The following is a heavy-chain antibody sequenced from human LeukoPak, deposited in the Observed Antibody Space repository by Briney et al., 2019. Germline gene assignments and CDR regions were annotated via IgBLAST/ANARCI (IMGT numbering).Heavy chain of an antibody. CDR3: AKNQGQWLVPVDY. Sequence: GGSLRLSCAASGFTFSNYAMSWVRQAPGKGLEWVSSMSGIGGSTYYADSVKGRFTISRDNSKNTLYLQMNNLRAEDTALYYCAKNQGQWLVPVDYWGQGTLVTVSS. D-gene: IGHD6-19*01. CDR2: MSGIGGST. CDR1: GFTFSNYA. V-gene: IGHV3-23*01. J-gene: IGHJ4*02.